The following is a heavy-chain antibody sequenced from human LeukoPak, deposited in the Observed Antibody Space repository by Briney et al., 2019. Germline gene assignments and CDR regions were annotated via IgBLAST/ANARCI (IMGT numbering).Heavy chain of an antibody. CDR1: GFTFSSYS. V-gene: IGHV3-48*01. CDR3: ARDIDYFDSSGYYY. J-gene: IGHJ4*02. Sequence: PGGSLRLSCAASGFTFSSYSMNWVRQAPGKGLEWVSYISSSSSTIYYADSVKGRFTISRDNAKNSLYLQMNSLRAEDTAVYYCARDIDYFDSSGYYYWGQGTLVTVSS. CDR2: ISSSSSTI. D-gene: IGHD3-22*01.